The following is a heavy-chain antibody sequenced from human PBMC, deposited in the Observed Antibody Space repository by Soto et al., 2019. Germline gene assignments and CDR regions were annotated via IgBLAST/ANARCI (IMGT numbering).Heavy chain of an antibody. Sequence: AAVKVSCQASGGTFSSYAISWVRQAPGQGVEWMGGIIPIFGTANYTQTFQGRVTITADASARTAYLELRSLKSQDTAVYYCARDSGAKLSSSWGQGTLVTVSS. J-gene: IGHJ4*02. CDR1: GGTFSSYA. D-gene: IGHD6-13*01. V-gene: IGHV1-69*13. CDR3: ARDSGAKLSSS. CDR2: IIPIFGTA.